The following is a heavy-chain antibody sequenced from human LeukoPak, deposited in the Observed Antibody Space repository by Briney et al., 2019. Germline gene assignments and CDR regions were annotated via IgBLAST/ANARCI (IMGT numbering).Heavy chain of an antibody. J-gene: IGHJ6*02. Sequence: ASVKVSCKASGYTFPSYDINWVRQATGQGLEWMGWMNPNSGNTGYAQKFQGRVTMTRNTSISTAYMELSSLRSEDTAVYYCARGGYGSGSYYNTPNYYGMDVWGQGTTVTVSS. CDR2: MNPNSGNT. V-gene: IGHV1-8*01. CDR1: GYTFPSYD. D-gene: IGHD3-10*01. CDR3: ARGGYGSGSYYNTPNYYGMDV.